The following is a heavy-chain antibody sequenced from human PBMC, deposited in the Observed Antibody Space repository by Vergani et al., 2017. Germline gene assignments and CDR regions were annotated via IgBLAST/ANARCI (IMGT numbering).Heavy chain of an antibody. CDR1: GGSISSYY. CDR2: IYYSGST. V-gene: IGHV4-59*01. CDR3: ARAYSRRDGYLDY. D-gene: IGHD5-24*01. J-gene: IGHJ4*02. Sequence: QVQLQESGPGLVKPSETLSLTCTVSGGSISSYYWSWIRQPPGKGLEWIGYIYYSGSTNYNPSLKGRVTISVDTSKNQFSLKLSSVTAADTAVYYCARAYSRRDGYLDYWGQGTRVTVSS.